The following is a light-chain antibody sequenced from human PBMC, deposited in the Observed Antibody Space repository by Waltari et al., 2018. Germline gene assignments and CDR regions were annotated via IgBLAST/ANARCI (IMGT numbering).Light chain of an antibody. J-gene: IGKJ2*01. V-gene: IGKV3-20*01. Sequence: EIVLTQSPGSLSLSPGERATLSCRASPSVSSSYLAWYQQKPGQAPRLLIYGASSRATGIPDRFSGSGSGPDFTLTISRLEPEDFAVYYCQQYGSSPYTFGQGTKLEI. CDR3: QQYGSSPYT. CDR2: GAS. CDR1: PSVSSSY.